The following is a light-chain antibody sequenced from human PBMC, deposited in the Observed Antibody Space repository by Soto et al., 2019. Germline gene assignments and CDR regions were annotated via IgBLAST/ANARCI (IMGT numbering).Light chain of an antibody. J-gene: IGLJ3*02. CDR3: CSYTDSYTWV. Sequence: QSALTQPPSASGSPGQSVTISCTGTSSDVGGYNYVSWYQQHPGKAPKLMIYEVSKRPSGVPDRFSGSKSGNTASLTVSGLQAEDEADYYCCSYTDSYTWVFGGGTKLTVL. CDR2: EVS. CDR1: SSDVGGYNY. V-gene: IGLV2-8*01.